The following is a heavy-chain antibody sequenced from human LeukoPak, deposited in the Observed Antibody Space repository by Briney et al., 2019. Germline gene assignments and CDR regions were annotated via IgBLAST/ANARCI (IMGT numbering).Heavy chain of an antibody. CDR1: GFTFSNYA. Sequence: PGGTLRLSCSVFGFTFSNYAMHWVRQAPGKGLEWVAFIRYDGSNKYYADSVKGRFTISRDNSKNTLYLQMNSLRAEDTAVYYCARWNTLPFPINFFFDYWGQGTLVTVSS. CDR3: ARWNTLPFPINFFFDY. J-gene: IGHJ4*02. CDR2: IRYDGSNK. D-gene: IGHD1/OR15-1a*01. V-gene: IGHV3-33*08.